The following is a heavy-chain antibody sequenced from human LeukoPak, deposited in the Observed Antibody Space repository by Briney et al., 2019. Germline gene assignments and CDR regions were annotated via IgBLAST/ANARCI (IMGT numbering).Heavy chain of an antibody. CDR2: INPSGGST. V-gene: IGHV1-46*01. J-gene: IGHJ4*02. D-gene: IGHD6-19*01. CDR1: GYTVTSYC. Sequence: ASVKVSCKASGYTVTSYCMHWVRQAPGQGLEWMGIINPSGGSTSYAQKFQGRVTMTKDTSTSTVYMELSSLRSEDTAVYYCAREAGVLGFDYWGQGTLVTVSS. CDR3: AREAGVLGFDY.